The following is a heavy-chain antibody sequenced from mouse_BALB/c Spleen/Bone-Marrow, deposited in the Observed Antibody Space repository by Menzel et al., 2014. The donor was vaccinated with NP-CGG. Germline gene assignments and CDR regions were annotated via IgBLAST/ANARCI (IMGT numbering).Heavy chain of an antibody. CDR1: GFTFSSYA. Sequence: EVQVVESGGGLVKPGGSLKLSCAASGFTFSSYAMSWVRQTPEKRLEWVATISSGGSYTYYPDSAKGRFTISRDNAKNTLYLQMSSLRSEDTAMYYCARHDGYYAMDYWGQGTSVTVSS. CDR3: ARHDGYYAMDY. J-gene: IGHJ4*01. D-gene: IGHD2-3*01. CDR2: ISSGGSYT. V-gene: IGHV5-9-3*01.